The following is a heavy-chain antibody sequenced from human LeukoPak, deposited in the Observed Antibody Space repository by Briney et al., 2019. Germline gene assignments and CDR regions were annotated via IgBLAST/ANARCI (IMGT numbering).Heavy chain of an antibody. Sequence: ASVKVSCKASGYTFTSNDINWVRQATGQGLEWMGWMNPNSGNTGYAQKFQGRVTLTRNTSISTFYMELSSLRSEDTAVYYCARDYGGNSGWFDPWGQGTLVTVAS. J-gene: IGHJ5*02. D-gene: IGHD4-23*01. V-gene: IGHV1-8*01. CDR2: MNPNSGNT. CDR3: ARDYGGNSGWFDP. CDR1: GYTFTSND.